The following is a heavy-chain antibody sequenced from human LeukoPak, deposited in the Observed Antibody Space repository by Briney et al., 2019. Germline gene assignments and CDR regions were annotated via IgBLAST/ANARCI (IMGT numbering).Heavy chain of an antibody. CDR2: INPNSGGT. J-gene: IGHJ2*01. CDR1: GYTFTDYY. V-gene: IGHV1-2*02. CDR3: ARSEIGWYFDL. Sequence: GASVKVSCKASGYTFTDYYMHWVRQATGQGLQWMGWINPNSGGTNYAPKLQGRVTMTTDTSTSTAYMELRSLRSDDTAVYYCARSEIGWYFDLWGRGTLVTVSS. D-gene: IGHD5-24*01.